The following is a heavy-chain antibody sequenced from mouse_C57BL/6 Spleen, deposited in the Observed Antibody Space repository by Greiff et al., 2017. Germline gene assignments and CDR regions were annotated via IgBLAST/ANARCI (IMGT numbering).Heavy chain of an antibody. CDR1: GYTFTSYW. CDR2: IYPSDSET. V-gene: IGHV1-61*01. Sequence: VQLQQPGAELVRPGSSVKLSCKASGYTFTSYWMDWVKQRPGQGLEWIGNIYPSDSETPYNQKFKDKATLTVDKSSSTAYMQLSSLTSEDSAVYYCARKRSGYAMDYWGQGTSVTVSS. J-gene: IGHJ4*01. CDR3: ARKRSGYAMDY.